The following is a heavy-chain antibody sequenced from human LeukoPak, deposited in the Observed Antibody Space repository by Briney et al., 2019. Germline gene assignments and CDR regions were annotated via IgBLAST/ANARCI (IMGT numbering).Heavy chain of an antibody. CDR2: INHSGST. D-gene: IGHD3-10*01. V-gene: IGHV4-34*01. J-gene: IGHJ4*02. Sequence: PSETLSLTCAVYGGSFSGYYWNWIRQPPGKGLEWIGEINHSGSTNYNPSLKSRVTMSVDTSKNQFSLKLSSVTAADTAVYYCARSGKQSDFDYWGQGTLVTVSS. CDR1: GGSFSGYY. CDR3: ARSGKQSDFDY.